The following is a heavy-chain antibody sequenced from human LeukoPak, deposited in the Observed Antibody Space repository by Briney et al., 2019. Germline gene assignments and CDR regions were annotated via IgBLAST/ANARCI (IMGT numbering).Heavy chain of an antibody. V-gene: IGHV3-64D*06. D-gene: IGHD3-9*01. CDR2: ISSNGGST. Sequence: GGSLRLSCSASGFTVSSYAMHWVRQAPGKGLEYVSAISSNGGSTYYADSVKGSFTISRDNSKNTLYLQMSSLRAEDTAVYYCVKGNVLRYFDWPAPFDYWGQGTLVTVSS. CDR3: VKGNVLRYFDWPAPFDY. J-gene: IGHJ4*02. CDR1: GFTVSSYA.